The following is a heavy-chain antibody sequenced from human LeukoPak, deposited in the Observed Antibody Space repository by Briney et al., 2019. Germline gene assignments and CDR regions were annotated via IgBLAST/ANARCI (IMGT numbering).Heavy chain of an antibody. D-gene: IGHD6-13*01. CDR1: GYTFTGYY. Sequence: AASVKVSCKASGYTFTGYYIHWVRQAPGQGLEWMGRINPNTGGTDYAQKFQGRVTMTRDTSITTAYMELSRLTSDDTAIYYCAKVPPSITAAGNWLGPWGQEALVTVSS. V-gene: IGHV1-2*06. CDR2: INPNTGGT. J-gene: IGHJ5*02. CDR3: AKVPPSITAAGNWLGP.